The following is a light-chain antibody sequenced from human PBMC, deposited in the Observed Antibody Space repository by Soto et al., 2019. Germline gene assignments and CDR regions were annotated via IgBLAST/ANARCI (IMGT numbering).Light chain of an antibody. CDR3: QAWDSSTAWNVV. CDR2: QDS. CDR1: KVGDKY. V-gene: IGLV3-1*01. J-gene: IGLJ2*01. Sequence: SYELTQPPSVSVSPGQTARITCSGDKVGDKYACWYQQKPGQSPVLVIYQDSKRPSGIPERFSGSNSGNTATLTISGTQAMDEADYYCQAWDSSTAWNVVFGGGTKLTVL.